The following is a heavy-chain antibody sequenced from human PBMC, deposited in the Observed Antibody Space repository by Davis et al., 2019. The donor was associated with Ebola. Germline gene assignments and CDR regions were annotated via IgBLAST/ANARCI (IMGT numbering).Heavy chain of an antibody. J-gene: IGHJ5*02. CDR3: AKQSLGSTSLWFDP. CDR1: GFTVSTNT. CDR2: ISPIRSSSSTV. Sequence: PGGSLRLSCAASGFTVSTNTMDWVRQAPGKGLEWVAYISPIRSSSSTVYYADSVKGRFTVSRDNAKNSLYLQMSSLRTEDTALYYCAKQSLGSTSLWFDPWGQGTLVTVSS. D-gene: IGHD2-2*01. V-gene: IGHV3-48*01.